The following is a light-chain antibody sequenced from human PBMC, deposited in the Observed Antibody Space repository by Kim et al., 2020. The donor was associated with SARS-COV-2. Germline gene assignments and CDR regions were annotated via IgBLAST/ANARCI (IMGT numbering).Light chain of an antibody. CDR1: SSEWGAYAY. V-gene: IGLV2-14*03. Sequence: VTTSCTGTSSEWGAYAYVCLYQQHPGKAPKLIIYDVSHRPSGISNRFSGSKSGNTASLTISGLQAEDEADYYCSSFTTSSTVLFGGGTRLTVL. CDR3: SSFTTSSTVL. J-gene: IGLJ2*01. CDR2: DVS.